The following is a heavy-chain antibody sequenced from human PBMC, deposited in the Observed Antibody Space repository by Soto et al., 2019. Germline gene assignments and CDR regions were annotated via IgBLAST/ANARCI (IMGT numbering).Heavy chain of an antibody. CDR1: GFTFMIYA. CDR3: AKDAPGSGWLSDY. Sequence: SLRLTCAASGFTFMIYALSRVSQAPGKGLEWVSTITGNGGTSYADFVRGRFTISRDNSKNTLYLQMNSLRAEDTAVYYCAKDAPGSGWLSDYWGQGTLVTVSS. CDR2: ITGNGGT. D-gene: IGHD3-22*01. V-gene: IGHV3-23*01. J-gene: IGHJ4*02.